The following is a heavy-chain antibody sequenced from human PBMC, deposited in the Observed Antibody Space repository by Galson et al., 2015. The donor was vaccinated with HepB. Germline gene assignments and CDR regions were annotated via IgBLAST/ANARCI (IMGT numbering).Heavy chain of an antibody. D-gene: IGHD1-26*01. V-gene: IGHV3-11*06. CDR2: ISSGSSYI. J-gene: IGHJ3*02. CDR1: GFTFNNFY. CDR3: VRVKSGTFYAFDI. Sequence: SLRLSCAASGFTFNNFYMNWVRQAPGRGLEWISLISSGSSYINYADSVKGRFTVSRDNAKRSVYLQMNNLRAEDTAVYYCVRVKSGTFYAFDIWGQGTFVTVSS.